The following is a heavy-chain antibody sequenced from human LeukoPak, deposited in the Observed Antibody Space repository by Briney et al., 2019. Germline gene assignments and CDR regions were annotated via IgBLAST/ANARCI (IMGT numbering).Heavy chain of an antibody. Sequence: GGSLRLSCAASGFTFSSYAMSWVRQAPGKGLVWVSVISGSGGSTFYADSVKGRFTISRDNSKNTLYLQMNSLRAEDTAVYYCAKDAYYGSGRRIDYWGRGTLVTVSS. CDR3: AKDAYYGSGRRIDY. CDR2: ISGSGGST. D-gene: IGHD3-10*01. V-gene: IGHV3-23*01. CDR1: GFTFSSYA. J-gene: IGHJ4*02.